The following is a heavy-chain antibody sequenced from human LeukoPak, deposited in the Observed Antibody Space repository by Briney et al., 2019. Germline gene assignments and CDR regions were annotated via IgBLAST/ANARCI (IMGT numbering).Heavy chain of an antibody. J-gene: IGHJ4*02. CDR2: ISYAGSNK. CDR1: GFTFSTYA. CDR3: ARWGGQYDFWSGYYSFDY. D-gene: IGHD3-3*01. Sequence: GGSLRLSCAASGFTFSTYAMHWVRQAPGKGLDWVAFISYAGSNKYYAVSVKGRFTISRDNSKTTLHLQMNSLRGEDTAVYYCARWGGQYDFWSGYYSFDYWGQGTPVTVSS. V-gene: IGHV3-30*04.